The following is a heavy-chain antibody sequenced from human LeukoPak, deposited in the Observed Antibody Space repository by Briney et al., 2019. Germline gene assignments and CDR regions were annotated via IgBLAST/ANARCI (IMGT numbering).Heavy chain of an antibody. D-gene: IGHD2-2*01. CDR1: GFTFGDYA. V-gene: IGHV3-49*04. CDR2: IRSKAYGGTT. CDR3: TRGPIIGYCSSTSCYGLDY. J-gene: IGHJ4*02. Sequence: PGRSLTLPCTASGFTFGDYAMSWVRQAPGKGLVWVGFIRSKAYGGTTEYAASVKGRFTISRDDSKSIAYLQMNSLKTEDTAVYYCTRGPIIGYCSSTSCYGLDYWGQGTLVTVSS.